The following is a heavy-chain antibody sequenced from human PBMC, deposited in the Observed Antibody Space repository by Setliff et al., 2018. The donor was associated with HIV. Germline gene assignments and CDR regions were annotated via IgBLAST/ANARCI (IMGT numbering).Heavy chain of an antibody. J-gene: IGHJ4*02. V-gene: IGHV4-61*05. CDR2: IYYSGST. CDR3: ARGYGAAGGGY. D-gene: IGHD6-25*01. Sequence: SETLSLTCTVSGGSISSNNYYWGWIRQPPGKGLEWIGYIYYSGSTNYNPSLRSRVTISVDTSKNLFSLKLSSVTAADTAVYYCARGYGAAGGGYWGQGTLVTVSS. CDR1: GGSISSNNYY.